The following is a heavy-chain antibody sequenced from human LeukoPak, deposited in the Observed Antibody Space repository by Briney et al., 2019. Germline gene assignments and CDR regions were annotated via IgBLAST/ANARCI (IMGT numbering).Heavy chain of an antibody. CDR3: ARGKQLGPFDY. D-gene: IGHD1-1*01. V-gene: IGHV6-1*01. Sequence: SQTLTLTCAISGDSVSSNSDAWNWIRQSPSRGLEWLGRTYYRSKWYYDYAVAVKSRISINPDTSKNQFSLQLSSVTPEDTAVYYCARGKQLGPFDYWGQGTLVTVSS. J-gene: IGHJ4*02. CDR2: TYYRSKWYY. CDR1: GDSVSSNSDA.